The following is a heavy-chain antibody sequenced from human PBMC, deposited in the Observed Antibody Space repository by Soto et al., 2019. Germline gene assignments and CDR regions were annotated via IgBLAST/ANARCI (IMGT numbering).Heavy chain of an antibody. CDR2: INHSGST. Sequence: ETLSLTCAVYGGSFSGYYWSWIRQPPGKGLEWIGEINHSGSTNYNPSLKSRVTISVDTSKNQFSLKLSSVTAADTAVYYCARGRWDAIGVVLYYFDYWGQGTLVTVSS. D-gene: IGHD3-3*01. J-gene: IGHJ4*02. CDR3: ARGRWDAIGVVLYYFDY. CDR1: GGSFSGYY. V-gene: IGHV4-34*01.